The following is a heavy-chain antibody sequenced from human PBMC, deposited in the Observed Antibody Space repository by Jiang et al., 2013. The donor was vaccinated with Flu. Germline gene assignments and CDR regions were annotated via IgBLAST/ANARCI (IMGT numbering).Heavy chain of an antibody. J-gene: IGHJ4*02. CDR2: IYYSGST. CDR3: ARRERSGYYFYFDY. CDR1: GGSISSYY. D-gene: IGHD3-22*01. V-gene: IGHV4-59*08. Sequence: SLTCTVSGGSISSYYWSWIRQPPGKGLEWIGYIYYSGSTNYNPSLKSRVTISVDTSKNQFSLKLSSVTAADTAVYYCARRERSGYYFYFDYWGQGTLVTVSS.